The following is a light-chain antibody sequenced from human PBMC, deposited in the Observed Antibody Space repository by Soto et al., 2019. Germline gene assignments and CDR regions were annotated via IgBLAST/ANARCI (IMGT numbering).Light chain of an antibody. CDR3: QQSFSTLTWT. V-gene: IGKV1-39*01. CDR2: AAS. Sequence: DIQMTQSPSSLSASVGDRVNITCRASQTISRYLNWYQQKPGKAPKLLIYAASSLQSGVPSRFSGGVSGPDFTLTISSLQPEDFATYYCQQSFSTLTWTFGQGTKVEIK. CDR1: QTISRY. J-gene: IGKJ1*01.